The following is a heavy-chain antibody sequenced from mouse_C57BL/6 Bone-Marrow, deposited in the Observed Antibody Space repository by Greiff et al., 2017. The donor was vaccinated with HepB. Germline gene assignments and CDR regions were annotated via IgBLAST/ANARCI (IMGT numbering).Heavy chain of an antibody. CDR1: GYSITSGYD. V-gene: IGHV3-1*01. D-gene: IGHD2-12*01. CDR3: ARGSHDRAWFAY. Sequence: EVKLMESGPGMVKPSQSLSLTCTVTGYSITSGYDWHWIRHFPGNKLEWMGYISYSGSTNYNPSLKSRISITHDTSKNHFFLKLNSVTTEDTATYYCARGSHDRAWFAYWGQRTLVTVSA. J-gene: IGHJ3*01. CDR2: ISYSGST.